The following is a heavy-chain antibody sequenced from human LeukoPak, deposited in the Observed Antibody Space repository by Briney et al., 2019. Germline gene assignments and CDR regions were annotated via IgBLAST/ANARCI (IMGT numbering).Heavy chain of an antibody. D-gene: IGHD1-26*01. CDR3: AKSKRKWELHHAFDI. J-gene: IGHJ3*02. CDR2: IKQDGSEK. Sequence: GGSLRLSCAASGFTFSSYWMSWVRQAPGKGLEWVANIKQDGSEKYYVDSVKGRFTISRDNAKNSLYLQMNSLRAEDTAVYYCAKSKRKWELHHAFDIWGQGTMVTVSS. V-gene: IGHV3-7*01. CDR1: GFTFSSYW.